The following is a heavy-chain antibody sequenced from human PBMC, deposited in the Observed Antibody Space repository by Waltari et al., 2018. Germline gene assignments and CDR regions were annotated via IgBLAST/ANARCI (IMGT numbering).Heavy chain of an antibody. Sequence: QVQLVGSGGGVVQPGRSLRLSCAASGFTFSSYAMHWVRQAPGKGLEWGPVISYDGSNKYYADSVKGRFTISRDNSKNTLYLQMNSLRAEDTAVYYCAREIPVALDYWGQGTLVTVSS. V-gene: IGHV3-30-3*01. J-gene: IGHJ4*02. CDR2: ISYDGSNK. CDR3: AREIPVALDY. CDR1: GFTFSSYA.